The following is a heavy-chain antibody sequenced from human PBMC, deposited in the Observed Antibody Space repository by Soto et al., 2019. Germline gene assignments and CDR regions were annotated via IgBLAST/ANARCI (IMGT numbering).Heavy chain of an antibody. D-gene: IGHD5-12*01. V-gene: IGHV1-69*02. J-gene: IGHJ4*02. CDR3: AGIVATIRKGSHNSSEVDY. CDR1: GGTFSSYT. CDR2: IIPILGIA. Sequence: QVQLVHSGAEVKKPGSSVKVSCKASGGTFSSYTISWVRQAPGQGLEWMGRIIPILGIANYAQKFQGRVTITADKSTSTAYMELSSLRYEDTAVYYCAGIVATIRKGSHNSSEVDYWGQGTLVTVSS.